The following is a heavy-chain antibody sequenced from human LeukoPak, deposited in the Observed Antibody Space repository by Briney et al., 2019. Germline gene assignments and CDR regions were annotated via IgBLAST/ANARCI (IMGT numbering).Heavy chain of an antibody. J-gene: IGHJ5*02. CDR2: ISAYNGNT. CDR1: GYTFTSYG. Sequence: GASVKVSCKASGYTFTSYGISLVRQAPGQGLEWMGWISAYNGNTNYAQKLQGRVTMTTDTSTSTAYMELRSLRSDDTAVYYCARAVSYYYDSSGFDPWGQGTLVTVSS. D-gene: IGHD3-22*01. CDR3: ARAVSYYYDSSGFDP. V-gene: IGHV1-18*01.